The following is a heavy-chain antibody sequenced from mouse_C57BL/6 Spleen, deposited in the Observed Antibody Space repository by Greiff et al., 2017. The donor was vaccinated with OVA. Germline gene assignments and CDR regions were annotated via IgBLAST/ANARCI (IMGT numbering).Heavy chain of an antibody. D-gene: IGHD3-2*02. CDR3: ARGEYRLLDY. Sequence: QVQLKESGAELVKPGASVKISCKASGYAFSSYWMNWVKQRPGKGLEWIGQIYPGDGDTNYNGKFKGKATLTADKSSSTAYMQLSSLTSEDSAVYFCARGEYRLLDYWGQGTTLTVSS. V-gene: IGHV1-80*01. J-gene: IGHJ2*01. CDR2: IYPGDGDT. CDR1: GYAFSSYW.